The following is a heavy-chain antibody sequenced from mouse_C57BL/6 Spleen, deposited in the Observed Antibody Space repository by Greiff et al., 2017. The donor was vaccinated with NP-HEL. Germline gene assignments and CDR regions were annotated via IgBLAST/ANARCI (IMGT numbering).Heavy chain of an antibody. CDR2: IDPNSGGT. V-gene: IGHV1-72*01. J-gene: IGHJ1*03. CDR1: GYTFTSYW. D-gene: IGHD2-4*01. CDR3: ARRAIYYDYGWYFDV. Sequence: VQLQQPGAELVKPVSSLPLSCQASGYTFTSYWMHWVKQRPGRGLEWIGRIDPNSGGTPYNEKFKSKATLTVDKPSSTAYMQLSSLTSEDSAVYYCARRAIYYDYGWYFDVWGTGTTVTVSS.